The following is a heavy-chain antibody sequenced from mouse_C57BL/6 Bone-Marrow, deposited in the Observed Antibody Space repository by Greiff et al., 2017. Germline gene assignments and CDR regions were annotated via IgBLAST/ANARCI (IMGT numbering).Heavy chain of an antibody. CDR3: ARGGVRRDFDV. D-gene: IGHD2-14*01. Sequence: QVQLQQPGAELVKPGASVKLSCKASGYTFTSYWMHWVKQRPGRGLEWIGRIDPNSGGTKYNEKFKSKATLPVDKPSSTAYMLLSSLTSEDAAVYYCARGGVRRDFDVWGTGTTVTVSS. V-gene: IGHV1-72*01. J-gene: IGHJ1*03. CDR2: IDPNSGGT. CDR1: GYTFTSYW.